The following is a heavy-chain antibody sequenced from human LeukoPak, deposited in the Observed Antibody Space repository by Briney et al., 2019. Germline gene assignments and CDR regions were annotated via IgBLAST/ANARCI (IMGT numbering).Heavy chain of an antibody. CDR3: AKDRTVGASYWYFDL. J-gene: IGHJ2*01. CDR1: GFTFSDYY. CDR2: ISSSGSTI. D-gene: IGHD1-26*01. Sequence: GGSLRLSCAASGFTFSDYYMSWIRQAPGKGLEWVPYISSSGSTIYYADSVKGRFTISRDNAKNSLYLQMNSLRAEDTAIYYCAKDRTVGASYWYFDLWGRGTLVTVSS. V-gene: IGHV3-11*01.